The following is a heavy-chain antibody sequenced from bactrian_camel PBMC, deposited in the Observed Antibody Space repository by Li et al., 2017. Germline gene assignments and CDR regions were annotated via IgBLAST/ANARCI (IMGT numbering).Heavy chain of an antibody. V-gene: IGHV3S60*01. D-gene: IGHD1*01. CDR2: TATSGIDI. CDR1: GSTWTTFC. Sequence: HVQLVESGGGSVQVGGSLRLSCAASGSTWTTFCMGWFRQAPGKEREGIAFTATSGIDIYVADSVKGRYTVSRDNAKNTVYLEMNSLRTEDSAVYYCAPAWSRFWGQGTQVTVS. CDR3: APAWSRF. J-gene: IGHJ4*01.